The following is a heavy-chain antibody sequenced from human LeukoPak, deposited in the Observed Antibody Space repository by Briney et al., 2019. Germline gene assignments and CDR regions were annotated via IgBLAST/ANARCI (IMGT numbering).Heavy chain of an antibody. CDR2: IRHDRDER. CDR3: ARGGSRGSF. Sequence: GGSLRLSCAASGFTFSNYWMSWGRQAPGKGLEWVANIRHDRDERFYVDSVKGRFTISRDNAKNSVFLQMNSLRAEDTAVYYCARGGSRGSFWGQGILVTVSS. J-gene: IGHJ4*02. V-gene: IGHV3-7*01. D-gene: IGHD1-26*01. CDR1: GFTFSNYW.